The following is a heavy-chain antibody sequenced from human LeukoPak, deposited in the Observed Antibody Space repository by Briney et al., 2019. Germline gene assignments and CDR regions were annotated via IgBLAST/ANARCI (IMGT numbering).Heavy chain of an antibody. D-gene: IGHD3-10*01. CDR1: VYTFTSYH. J-gene: IGHJ4*02. CDR2: INPSGGST. CDR3: ARATLWFGELWGVGLDY. Sequence: ASVTVSCKASVYTFTSYHMHWVRQAPGQGLEWMGIINPSGGSTRYEQKFQGRVTMTRDTSTSTFYMELSSLRSEDTAVYYCARATLWFGELWGVGLDYWGQGTLVTVSS. V-gene: IGHV1-46*01.